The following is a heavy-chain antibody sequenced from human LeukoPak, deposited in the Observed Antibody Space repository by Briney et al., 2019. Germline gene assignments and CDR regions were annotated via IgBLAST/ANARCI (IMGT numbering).Heavy chain of an antibody. CDR3: ARAQGGASWNPYYYYLDV. CDR2: ISDNGRDR. D-gene: IGHD2-21*01. J-gene: IGHJ6*03. V-gene: IGHV3-30*01. Sequence: GGSLRLSCAGSGFTFSSFANHWVRQAPGRGLEWLAVISDNGRDRSYADSVEGRFTISRDNSKNTLFLEMNSLRGDDTAVYYCARAQGGASWNPYYYYLDVWGQGTTVTVSS. CDR1: GFTFSSFA.